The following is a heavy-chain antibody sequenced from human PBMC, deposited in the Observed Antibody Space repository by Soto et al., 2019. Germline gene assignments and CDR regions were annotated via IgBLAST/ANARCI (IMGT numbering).Heavy chain of an antibody. Sequence: QVQLQESGPGLVKPSQTLSLICTVSGGSISSGAYYWSWIRHHPGKGLEWIGYTYYTGSTYSNPPLKSRVTRTVDRSKDQFTLNPRYLTAPDPAVYYCVIHSCIDKTMEVWGKGTTVTVSP. J-gene: IGHJ6*04. CDR1: GGSISSGAYY. CDR2: TYYTGST. D-gene: IGHD1-26*01. V-gene: IGHV4-31*03. CDR3: VIHSCIDKTMEV.